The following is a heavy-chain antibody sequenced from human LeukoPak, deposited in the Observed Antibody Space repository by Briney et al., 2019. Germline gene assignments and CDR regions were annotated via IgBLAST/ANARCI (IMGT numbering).Heavy chain of an antibody. CDR1: GYTFTSXG. CDR3: ARDRRVLRFLEWLGY. V-gene: IGHV1-18*01. D-gene: IGHD3-3*01. Sequence: ASVKVSCKASGYTFTSXGISWVRQAPGQGLEWMGWISAYNGNTNYAQKLQCRVTMTTDTSTSTAYMELRSLRSDDTAVYYCARDRRVLRFLEWLGYWGQGTLVTVSS. CDR2: ISAYNGNT. J-gene: IGHJ4*02.